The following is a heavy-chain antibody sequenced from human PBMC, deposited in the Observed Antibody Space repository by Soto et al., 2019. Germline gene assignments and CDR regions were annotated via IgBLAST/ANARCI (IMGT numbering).Heavy chain of an antibody. CDR3: ARDGGPYYDILTGYSGFDY. J-gene: IGHJ4*02. CDR2: IIPIFGTA. Sequence: QVQLVQSGAEVKKPGSSLKVSCKASGGTFSSYAISWVRQAPGQGLEWMGGIIPIFGTANYAHKFQGRVTITADESKSTACMELSSLRSEDTAVYYCARDGGPYYDILTGYSGFDYWGQGTLVTVSS. D-gene: IGHD3-9*01. V-gene: IGHV1-69*01. CDR1: GGTFSSYA.